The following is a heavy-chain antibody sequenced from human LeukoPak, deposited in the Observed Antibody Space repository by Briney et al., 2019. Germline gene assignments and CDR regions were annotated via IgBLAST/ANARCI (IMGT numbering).Heavy chain of an antibody. CDR2: RSHSGST. CDR3: ARVSTHSGYDFFDY. V-gene: IGHV4-59*01. J-gene: IGHJ4*02. CDR1: GGSINTYY. Sequence: SETLSLTCTVSGGSINTYYWSWIRQPPGKGLEWIGYRSHSGSTNYNPSLKSRVTMSVDTSKNQFSLKQSSVTAADTAVYYCARVSTHSGYDFFDYWGQGSLVTVSS. D-gene: IGHD5-12*01.